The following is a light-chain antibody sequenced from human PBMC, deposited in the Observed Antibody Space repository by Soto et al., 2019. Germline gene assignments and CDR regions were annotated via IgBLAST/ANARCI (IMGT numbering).Light chain of an antibody. CDR1: RSISSY. Sequence: EGVLTQSPATLSLSPGDSATLSCRASRSISSYLAWYQQKPGQAPRLLIYGASSRATGIPDRFSGSGSGTDFTLTISRMEPEDFAVYYCQQYGSSSWTFGQGTKVDIK. V-gene: IGKV3-20*01. CDR3: QQYGSSSWT. J-gene: IGKJ1*01. CDR2: GAS.